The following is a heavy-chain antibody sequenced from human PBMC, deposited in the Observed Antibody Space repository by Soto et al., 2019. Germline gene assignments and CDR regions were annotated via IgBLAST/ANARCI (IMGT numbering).Heavy chain of an antibody. CDR2: IFANGHT. CDR1: GGSVSEKY. J-gene: IGHJ5*02. CDR3: VASLAASGLNWLDP. Sequence: SETLSLTCIVSGGSVSEKYWNWVRQPPGKGLEWIGLIFANGHTDYNPSLKSRVTMSVDASKNQFSLRLTSMTAADTAVYYCVASLAASGLNWLDPWGRGTLVTVSS. V-gene: IGHV4-4*07. D-gene: IGHD6-13*01.